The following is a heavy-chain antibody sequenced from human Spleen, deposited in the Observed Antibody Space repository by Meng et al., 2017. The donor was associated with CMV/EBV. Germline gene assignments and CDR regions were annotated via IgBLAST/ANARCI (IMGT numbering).Heavy chain of an antibody. CDR1: TGYY. CDR3: ARRRYCSSTSCYTTFDGMDV. V-gene: IGHV1-2*02. D-gene: IGHD2-2*02. J-gene: IGHJ6*02. CDR2: INPNSGGT. Sequence: TGYYMHWVRRAPGQGLEWMGWINPNSGGTSYAQKFQGRVTLTRDASISTAYMELSRLRSDDTAVYDCARRRYCSSTSCYTTFDGMDVWGQGTTVTVSS.